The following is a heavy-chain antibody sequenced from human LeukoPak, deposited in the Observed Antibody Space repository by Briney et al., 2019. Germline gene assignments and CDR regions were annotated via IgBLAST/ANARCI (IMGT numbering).Heavy chain of an antibody. CDR1: GGSFSGYY. D-gene: IGHD6-19*01. V-gene: IGHV4-34*01. CDR3: ARHGSSGWYSRGDFDY. J-gene: IGHJ4*02. Sequence: PAETLSLTCAVYGGSFSGYYWSWIRRPPGKGLEWIGEINHSGSTNYNPSLKSRVTISVDTSKNQFSLKLSSVTAADTAVYYCARHGSSGWYSRGDFDYWGQGTLVTVSS. CDR2: INHSGST.